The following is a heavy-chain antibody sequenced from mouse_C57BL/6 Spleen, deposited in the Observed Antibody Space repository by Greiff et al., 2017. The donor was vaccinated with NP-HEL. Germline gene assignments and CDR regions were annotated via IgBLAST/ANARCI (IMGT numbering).Heavy chain of an antibody. D-gene: IGHD1-1*01. Sequence: EVKLVESGGDLVKPGGSLKLSCAASGFTFSSYGMSWVRQTPDKRLEWVATISSGGSYTYYPDSVKGRFTISRDNAKNTLYLQMSSLKSEDTAMYYCARHGPSSYDYWGQGTTLTVSS. CDR1: GFTFSSYG. J-gene: IGHJ2*01. CDR2: ISSGGSYT. CDR3: ARHGPSSYDY. V-gene: IGHV5-6*01.